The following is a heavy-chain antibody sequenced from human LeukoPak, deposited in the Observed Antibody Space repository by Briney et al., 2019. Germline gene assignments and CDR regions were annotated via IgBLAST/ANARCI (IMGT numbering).Heavy chain of an antibody. J-gene: IGHJ4*02. CDR2: IRYDGSNK. D-gene: IGHD1-26*01. CDR1: GFTFSSYA. CDR3: AKVPGSYDIGPFDY. V-gene: IGHV3-30*02. Sequence: GGSLRLSCAASGFTFSSYAMSWVRQAPGKGLEWVAFIRYDGSNKYYADSVKGRFTISRDNSKNTLYLQMNSLRAEDTAVYYCAKVPGSYDIGPFDYWGQGTLVTVSS.